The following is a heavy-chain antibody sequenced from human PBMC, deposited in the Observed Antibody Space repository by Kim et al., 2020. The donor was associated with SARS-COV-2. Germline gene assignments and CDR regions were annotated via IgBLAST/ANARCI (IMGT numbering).Heavy chain of an antibody. CDR3: ARRGVRGIYDY. Sequence: YYDPSLKTRVTISVGTSKNQFSLKRSSVTDADTAVYYCARRGVRGIYDYWGQGNLVTVS. J-gene: IGHJ4*02. V-gene: IGHV4-39*01. D-gene: IGHD3-10*01.